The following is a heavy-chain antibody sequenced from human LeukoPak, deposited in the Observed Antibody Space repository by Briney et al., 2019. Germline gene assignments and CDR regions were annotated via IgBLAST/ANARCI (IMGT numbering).Heavy chain of an antibody. CDR2: ISYDGSTK. Sequence: GGSLRLSCAASGFTFDDYAMHWVRRAPGKGLEWVALISYDGSTKHYADSVKGRFTISRDNSKNTLSLQINSLRSEDTAAYYCAKDLHYYGPGSSPQYWGQGTLVTVSS. CDR3: AKDLHYYGPGSSPQY. CDR1: GFTFDDYA. V-gene: IGHV3-30*18. J-gene: IGHJ4*02. D-gene: IGHD3-10*01.